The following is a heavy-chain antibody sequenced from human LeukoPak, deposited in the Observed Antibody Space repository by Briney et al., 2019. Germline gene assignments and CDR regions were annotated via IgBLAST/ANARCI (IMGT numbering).Heavy chain of an antibody. CDR3: ARNASSLGAGAFDI. J-gene: IGHJ3*02. CDR1: GGSISSSSLY. Sequence: PSDTLSLTCTVSGGSISSSSLYWDWIRQPPGKGLEWIGTVYYSGSTYYNPSLKSRLTISVDTSKNQCSLKLSSVTAADTALYYCARNASSLGAGAFDIWGQGTMVPVSS. V-gene: IGHV4-39*01. D-gene: IGHD2-2*01. CDR2: VYYSGST.